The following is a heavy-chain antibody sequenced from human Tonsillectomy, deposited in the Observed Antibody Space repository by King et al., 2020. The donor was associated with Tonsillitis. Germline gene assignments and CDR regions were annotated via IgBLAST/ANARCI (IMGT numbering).Heavy chain of an antibody. J-gene: IGHJ4*02. D-gene: IGHD3-10*01. Sequence: QLVQSGAEVKKPGASVKVSCKASGYTFTSYYMHWVRQAPGQGLEWMGLINPSGGSTSYAQKIQGRVTMTRDTSTSTVYMELSSLRPEDTAVYYCASDHLWYGPIDYWGQGTLVTVSS. CDR1: GYTFTSYY. CDR2: INPSGGST. V-gene: IGHV1-46*01. CDR3: ASDHLWYGPIDY.